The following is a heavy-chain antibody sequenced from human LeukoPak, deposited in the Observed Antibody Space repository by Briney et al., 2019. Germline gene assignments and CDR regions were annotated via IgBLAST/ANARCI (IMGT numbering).Heavy chain of an antibody. CDR3: ARGRWSGSTPYYYYYYYMDV. CDR2: INHSGST. J-gene: IGHJ6*03. CDR1: GGSFSGYY. V-gene: IGHV4-34*01. D-gene: IGHD3-3*01. Sequence: PSGTLSLTCAVYGGSFSGYYWSWIRQPPGKGLEWIGEINHSGSTNYNPSLKSRVTISVDTSKNQFSLKLSSVTAADTAVYYCARGRWSGSTPYYYYYYYMDVWGKGTTVTVSS.